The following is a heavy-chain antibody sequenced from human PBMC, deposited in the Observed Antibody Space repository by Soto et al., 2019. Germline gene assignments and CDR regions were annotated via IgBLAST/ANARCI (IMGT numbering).Heavy chain of an antibody. CDR2: VYYSGAT. Sequence: QVQLQESGPGLVKPSETLSLTCTVAGGSLTDHYWNWFRQSPGRGLQWIGYVYYSGATSYTPSLTSRVTMTVDTSKNQFSLKLRSVTAADTAVYFCARGNDWKSSTFDIWGQGTMVSVSS. D-gene: IGHD2-21*01. CDR3: ARGNDWKSSTFDI. CDR1: GGSLTDHY. J-gene: IGHJ3*02. V-gene: IGHV4-59*11.